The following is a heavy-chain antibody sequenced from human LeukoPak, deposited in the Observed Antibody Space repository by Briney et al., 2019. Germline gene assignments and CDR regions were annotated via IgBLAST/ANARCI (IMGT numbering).Heavy chain of an antibody. Sequence: SETLSLTCTVSGGSNYWSWIRQPPGKGLEWIAYIHYSGSPSYNPSLKSRVTMSVDTSKNQFSLKLSSVTAADTAVYYCAREGHSSSWYPIDYWGQGTLVTVSS. CDR3: AREGHSSSWYPIDY. CDR1: GGSNY. V-gene: IGHV4-59*12. CDR2: IHYSGSP. J-gene: IGHJ4*02. D-gene: IGHD6-13*01.